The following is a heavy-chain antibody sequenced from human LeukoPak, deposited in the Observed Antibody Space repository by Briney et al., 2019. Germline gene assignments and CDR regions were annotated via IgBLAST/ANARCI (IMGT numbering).Heavy chain of an antibody. J-gene: IGHJ4*02. Sequence: GGSLRLSCAASGFTFSSYGMHWVRQAPGKGLEWVAVIWYDGSNKYYADSVKGRFTISRDNSKNTLYLQMNSLRAEDTAVYYCARQPNYDFWSGYRSGLDYWGQGTLVTVSS. V-gene: IGHV3-33*01. CDR2: IWYDGSNK. D-gene: IGHD3-3*01. CDR3: ARQPNYDFWSGYRSGLDY. CDR1: GFTFSSYG.